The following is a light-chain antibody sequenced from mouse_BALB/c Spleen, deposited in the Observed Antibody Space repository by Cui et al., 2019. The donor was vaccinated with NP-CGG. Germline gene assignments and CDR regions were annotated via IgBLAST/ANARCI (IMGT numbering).Light chain of an antibody. V-gene: IGLV1*01. J-gene: IGLJ1*01. CDR3: ARWYSNHWV. CDR1: TGAVTTSNY. Sequence: QAVVTQESALTTSPGETVKLTCRSSTGAVTTSNYANWVQEKPDHLFTGLIGGTNNRTPGVPARFSGSLIGDKAALTITGAQTEDEAIYFCARWYSNHWVFGGGTKLTVL. CDR2: GTN.